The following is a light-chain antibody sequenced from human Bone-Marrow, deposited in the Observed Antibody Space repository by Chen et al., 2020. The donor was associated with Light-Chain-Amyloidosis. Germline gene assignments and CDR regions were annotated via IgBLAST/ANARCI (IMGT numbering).Light chain of an antibody. CDR2: KDT. Sequence: SYELTQPPSVSVSPGQTARITCSADALPKQTTYWYQQRPGQAPILIIYKDTERPSGIPERFAGSSSGTEDTLTISGVQAEDEADYYCQSVDTSNTFDVIFGGGTKLTVL. CDR3: QSVDTSNTFDVI. J-gene: IGLJ2*01. CDR1: ALPKQT. V-gene: IGLV3-25*03.